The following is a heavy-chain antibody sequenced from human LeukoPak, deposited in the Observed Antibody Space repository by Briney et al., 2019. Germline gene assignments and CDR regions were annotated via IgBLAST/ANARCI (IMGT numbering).Heavy chain of an antibody. J-gene: IGHJ4*02. CDR3: AGGATPGVF. CDR1: GGSFSDYY. V-gene: IGHV4-34*01. Sequence: PSETLSLTCAVYGGSFSDYYWNWIRPPPGKGLEWIGEINQSGTTNYNPSLKSRLTISLDTSKNHFSLKLTSATAADTALYYCAGGATPGVFWGQGILVTVSA. CDR2: INQSGTT. D-gene: IGHD3-10*01.